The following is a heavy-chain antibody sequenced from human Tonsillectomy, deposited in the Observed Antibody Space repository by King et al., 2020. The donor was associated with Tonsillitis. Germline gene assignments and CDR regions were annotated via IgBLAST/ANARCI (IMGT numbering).Heavy chain of an antibody. V-gene: IGHV1-2*02. CDR1: GYTFTGYY. CDR2: INPNSGGT. Sequence: VQLVESGAEVKKPGASVKVSCKASGYTFTGYYMHWVRQAPGQGLEWMGWINPNSGGTNYAQKFQGRVTMTRDTSISTAYMELSRLRSDDTAVYYCARDRGSSGWLERAFDIWGQGTMVTVSS. J-gene: IGHJ3*02. D-gene: IGHD6-19*01. CDR3: ARDRGSSGWLERAFDI.